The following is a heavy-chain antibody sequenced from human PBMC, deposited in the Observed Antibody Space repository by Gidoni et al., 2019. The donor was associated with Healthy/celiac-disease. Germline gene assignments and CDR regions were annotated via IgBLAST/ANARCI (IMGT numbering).Heavy chain of an antibody. D-gene: IGHD2-21*01. V-gene: IGHV3-23*01. CDR3: AKRSGDHPYYYYGMDV. Sequence: EVQLLESGGGLVQPGGSLRLSCAASGFTFSSYAIGWVRQAPGKGLELVSAISGSGGSTDYADSVKGRFTISRDNSKNTLYLQMNSLRAEDTAVYYCAKRSGDHPYYYYGMDVWGQGTTVTVSS. CDR2: ISGSGGST. J-gene: IGHJ6*02. CDR1: GFTFSSYA.